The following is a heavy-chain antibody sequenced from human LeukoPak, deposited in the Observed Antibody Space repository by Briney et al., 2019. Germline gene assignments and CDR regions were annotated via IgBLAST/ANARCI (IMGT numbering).Heavy chain of an antibody. J-gene: IGHJ5*02. CDR1: GGSISSGSYY. Sequence: PSETLSLTCTVSGGSISSGSYYWSWIRQPAGKGLEWIGRIYTSGSTNYNPSLKSRVTISVDTCKNQFSLKLSSVTAADTAVYYCAREGLGYSYGQNWFDPWGQGTLVTVSS. V-gene: IGHV4-61*02. CDR3: AREGLGYSYGQNWFDP. D-gene: IGHD5-18*01. CDR2: IYTSGST.